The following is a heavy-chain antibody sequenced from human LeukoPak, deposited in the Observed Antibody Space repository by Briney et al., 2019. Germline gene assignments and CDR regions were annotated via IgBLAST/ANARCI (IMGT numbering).Heavy chain of an antibody. CDR3: ARHGGYYDSSGYPY. CDR1: GGSISSSSYY. CDR2: LYYSGST. J-gene: IGHJ4*02. D-gene: IGHD3-22*01. Sequence: PSETLSLTCTVSGGSISSSSYYWGWIRQPPGKGLEWIGSLYYSGSTYYNPSLKSRVTISVDTSKNQFSLKLSSVTAADTAVYYCARHGGYYDSSGYPYWGQGTLVTVSS. V-gene: IGHV4-39*01.